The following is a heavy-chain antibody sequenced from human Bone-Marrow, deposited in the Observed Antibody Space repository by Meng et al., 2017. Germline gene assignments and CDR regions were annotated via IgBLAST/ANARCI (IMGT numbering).Heavy chain of an antibody. V-gene: IGHV3-74*01. D-gene: IGHD3-9*01. CDR1: GFTFSSYG. J-gene: IGHJ6*02. CDR2: INSDGSST. Sequence: GESLKISCAASGFTFSSYGMHWVRQAPGKGLVWVSRINSDGSSTSYADSVKGRFTISRDNAKNTLYLQMNSLRAEDTAVYYCAREGLRYFDWLLPVYYYYYGMDVWGQGTTVTVSS. CDR3: AREGLRYFDWLLPVYYYYYGMDV.